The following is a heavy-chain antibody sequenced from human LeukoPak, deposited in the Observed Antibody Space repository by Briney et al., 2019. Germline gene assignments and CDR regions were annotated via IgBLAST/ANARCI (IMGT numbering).Heavy chain of an antibody. Sequence: PSETLSLTCTVSSGSISSYYWSWIRQPPGKGLEWIGYIYYSGSTNYNPSLKSRVTISVDTSKNQFSLKLSSVTAADTAVYYCARARITIFGVVTPDAFDIWGQGTMVTVSS. D-gene: IGHD3-3*01. V-gene: IGHV4-59*08. CDR2: IYYSGST. CDR3: ARARITIFGVVTPDAFDI. CDR1: SGSISSYY. J-gene: IGHJ3*02.